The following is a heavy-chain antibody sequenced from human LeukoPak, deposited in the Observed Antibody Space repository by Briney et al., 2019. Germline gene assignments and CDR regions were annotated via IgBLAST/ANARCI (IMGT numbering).Heavy chain of an antibody. J-gene: IGHJ6*03. D-gene: IGHD2/OR15-2a*01. CDR3: ARSSNRRGHYYYYMDV. CDR2: IYYSGST. CDR1: GGSISSSSYY. V-gene: IGHV4-39*07. Sequence: SETLSLTCTVSGGSISSSSYYWGWIRQPPGKGLEWIGSIYYSGSTYYNPPLKSRVTISVDTSKNQFSLKLSSVTAADTAVYYCARSSNRRGHYYYYMDVWGKGTTVTVSS.